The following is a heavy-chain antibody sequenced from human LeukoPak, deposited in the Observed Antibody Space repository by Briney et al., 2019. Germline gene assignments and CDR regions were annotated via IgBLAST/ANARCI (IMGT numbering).Heavy chain of an antibody. CDR1: GGSISSFY. CDR3: ARGNYDDSYAYGGDFDS. Sequence: SETLSLPCSVSGGSISSFYWNWIRQPPGKGLEWIGYMSNSGSTNYNPSLKSRLTISVDTSKNHLSLRLSSVTAADTAVYYCARGNYDDSYAYGGDFDSWGQGTLVTVSS. CDR2: MSNSGST. D-gene: IGHD3-16*01. J-gene: IGHJ4*02. V-gene: IGHV4-59*01.